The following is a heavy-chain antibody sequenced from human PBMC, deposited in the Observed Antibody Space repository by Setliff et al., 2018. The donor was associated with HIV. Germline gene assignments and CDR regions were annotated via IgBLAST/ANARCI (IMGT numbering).Heavy chain of an antibody. CDR1: GFTFSIYS. CDR3: ARGAPTMLIVVVNLDY. CDR2: ISSSSSYI. D-gene: IGHD3-22*01. J-gene: IGHJ4*02. V-gene: IGHV3-21*01. Sequence: ASVKVSCAASGFTFSIYSMNWVRQAPGKGLEWVSSISSSSSYIYYADSVKGRFTISRDNAKNSLYLQMDSLRAEDTAVYYCARGAPTMLIVVVNLDYWGQGTLVTVSS.